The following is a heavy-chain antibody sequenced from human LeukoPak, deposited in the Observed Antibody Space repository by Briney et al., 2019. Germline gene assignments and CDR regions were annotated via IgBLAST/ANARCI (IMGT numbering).Heavy chain of an antibody. CDR1: GFSFSNSW. CDR3: AMGRDGYNYVNY. D-gene: IGHD5-24*01. V-gene: IGHV3-7*01. Sequence: GGSLRLSCVASGFSFSNSWMSWVRQAPGKGLEWVANIKYNGREKDYVDSLKGRLTISRDNAKNSLYLQMNSLRAEDTAVYYCAMGRDGYNYVNYWGQGTLVTVSS. CDR2: IKYNGREK. J-gene: IGHJ4*02.